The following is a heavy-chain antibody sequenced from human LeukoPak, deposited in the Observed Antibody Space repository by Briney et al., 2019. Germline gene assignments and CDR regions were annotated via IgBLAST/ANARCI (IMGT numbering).Heavy chain of an antibody. Sequence: SETLSLTCTVSGGSISSYYWGWIRQPPGKGLEWIGSIYYSGSTYYNPSLKSRVTISVDTSKNQFSLKLSSVTAADTAVYYCASQTPMYYYDSSGYYPFDYWGQGTLVTVSS. V-gene: IGHV4-39*01. CDR2: IYYSGST. D-gene: IGHD3-22*01. J-gene: IGHJ4*02. CDR1: GGSISSYY. CDR3: ASQTPMYYYDSSGYYPFDY.